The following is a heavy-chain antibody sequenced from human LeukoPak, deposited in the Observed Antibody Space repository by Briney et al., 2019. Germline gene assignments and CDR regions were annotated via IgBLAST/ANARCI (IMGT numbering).Heavy chain of an antibody. J-gene: IGHJ4*02. V-gene: IGHV4-39*01. D-gene: IGHD1-26*01. CDR1: CRYISSRCYY. CDR2: IYYSGST. CDR3: ARHTDSGATTSHFDY. Sequence: SETLSLTGTFLCRYISSRCYYWVEIREPPGKALVGIGSIYYSGSTYYNPSLKSRVTISVDTSKNQFSLKLSSVTAADTAVYYCARHTDSGATTSHFDYWGQGTLVTVSS.